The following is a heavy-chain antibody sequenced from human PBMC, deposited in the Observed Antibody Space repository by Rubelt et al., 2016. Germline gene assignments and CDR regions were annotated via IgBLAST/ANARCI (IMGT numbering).Heavy chain of an antibody. Sequence: QLQLQESGPGLVKPSETLSLTCTVSGGSMNSSRSYWGWIRQSPGRGLEWIGTIFYSGSTYYNPSLRSRVTLSVDTSKMRLSLNLRSVTAADTALYECARGVAFFRWFDRWGQGTLVTVAS. CDR3: ARGVAFFRWFDR. CDR2: IFYSGST. D-gene: IGHD3-3*02. V-gene: IGHV4-39*07. J-gene: IGHJ5*02. CDR1: GGSMNSSRSY.